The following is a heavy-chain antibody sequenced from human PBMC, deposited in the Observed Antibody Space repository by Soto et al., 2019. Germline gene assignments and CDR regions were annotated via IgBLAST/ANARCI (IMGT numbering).Heavy chain of an antibody. CDR1: GYTLTELS. D-gene: IGHD4-17*01. J-gene: IGHJ4*02. V-gene: IGHV1-24*01. CDR2: FDPEDGET. Sequence: VKVSCKVSGYTLTELSMHWVRQAPGKGLEWMGGFDPEDGETIYAQKFQGRVTMTEDTSTDTAYMELSSLRSEDTAVYYCATDWDTYGDYSYWGQGTLVTVSS. CDR3: ATDWDTYGDYSY.